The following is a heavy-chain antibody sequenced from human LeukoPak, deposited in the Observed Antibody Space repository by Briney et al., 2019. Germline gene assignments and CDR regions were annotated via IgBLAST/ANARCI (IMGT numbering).Heavy chain of an antibody. D-gene: IGHD4-17*01. Sequence: SETLSLTRTVSGYSISSGYYWGWIRQPPGQGLEWIGSIYHSGSTYYNPSLKSRVTISVDTSKNQFSLKLSSVTAADTAVYYCARDPTTRGDYNWFDPWGQGTLVTVSS. J-gene: IGHJ5*02. CDR3: ARDPTTRGDYNWFDP. CDR1: GYSISSGYY. V-gene: IGHV4-38-2*02. CDR2: IYHSGST.